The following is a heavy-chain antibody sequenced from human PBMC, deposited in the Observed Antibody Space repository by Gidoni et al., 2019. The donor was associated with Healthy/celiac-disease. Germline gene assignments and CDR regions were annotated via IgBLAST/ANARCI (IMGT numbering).Heavy chain of an antibody. CDR2: ISYDGSNK. Sequence: QVQLVESGGGVVQPGRSLRLSCAASGFTFSSYGMHWVRQAPGKGLEWVAVISYDGSNKYYADSVKGRFTISRDNSKNTLYLQMNSLRAEDTAVYYCAKASSGWHTDLDYWGQGTLVTVSS. J-gene: IGHJ4*02. CDR3: AKASSGWHTDLDY. D-gene: IGHD6-19*01. V-gene: IGHV3-30*18. CDR1: GFTFSSYG.